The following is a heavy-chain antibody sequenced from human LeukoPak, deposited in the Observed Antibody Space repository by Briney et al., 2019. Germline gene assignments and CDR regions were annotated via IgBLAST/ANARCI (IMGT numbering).Heavy chain of an antibody. D-gene: IGHD1-26*01. CDR1: GGSISSGSYY. V-gene: IGHV4-61*02. CDR2: IYTSGST. CDR3: ARDRWELQGRDY. Sequence: PSETLSLTCTVSGGSISSGSYYWSWIRQPAGKGLEWIGRIYTSGSTNYNPSLKSRVTMSLDTSKNQFSLKLSSVTAADTAVYYCARDRWELQGRDYWGQGTLVTVSS. J-gene: IGHJ4*02.